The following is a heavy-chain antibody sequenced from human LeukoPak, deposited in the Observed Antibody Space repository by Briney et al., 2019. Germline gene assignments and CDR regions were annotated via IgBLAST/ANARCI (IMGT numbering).Heavy chain of an antibody. D-gene: IGHD3-10*01. CDR2: IYHSGYT. Sequence: PSETLSLTCTVSGGAINSSSYYWGWIRQPPGEALEWIGSIYHSGYTYYNPSLKSRVTISVDTSKSQFSLKLSSVTAADTAVYYCARSSMFRGVTVDYWGQGTLVTVSS. CDR1: GGAINSSSYY. J-gene: IGHJ4*02. V-gene: IGHV4-39*01. CDR3: ARSSMFRGVTVDY.